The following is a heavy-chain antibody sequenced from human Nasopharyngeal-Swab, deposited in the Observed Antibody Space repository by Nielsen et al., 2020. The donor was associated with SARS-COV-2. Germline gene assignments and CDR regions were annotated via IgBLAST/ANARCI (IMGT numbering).Heavy chain of an antibody. CDR1: GYTFTSYG. CDR3: ARAKGRGYSYSWDYYYYMDV. J-gene: IGHJ6*03. V-gene: IGHV1-18*01. Sequence: ASVTVSCKASGYTFTSYGISWVRQAPGHGLEWMGWIRAYNGNTNYAQKLQGRVTMTTDTSTSTAYMELRSLRSDETAVYYCARAKGRGYSYSWDYYYYMDVWGKGTTVTVSS. CDR2: IRAYNGNT. D-gene: IGHD5-18*01.